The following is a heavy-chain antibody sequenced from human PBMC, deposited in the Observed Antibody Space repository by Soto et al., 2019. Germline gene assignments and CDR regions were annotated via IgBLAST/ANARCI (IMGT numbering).Heavy chain of an antibody. J-gene: IGHJ5*02. CDR2: ISAYNGNT. CDR1: GYTFTSYG. CDR3: ARVVGALGHWFDP. V-gene: IGHV1-18*01. D-gene: IGHD1-26*01. Sequence: QVQLEQSGAEVKKPGASVKVSCKASGYTFTSYGISWVRQAPGQGLEWMGRISAYNGNTNHAQKLQGRVTMTTDTSTRRAYMELRSVRADDTTVYYCARVVGALGHWFDPWGQGTLVTVSS.